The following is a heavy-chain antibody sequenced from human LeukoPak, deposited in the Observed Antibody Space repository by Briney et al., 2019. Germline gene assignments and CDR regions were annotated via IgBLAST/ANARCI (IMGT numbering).Heavy chain of an antibody. J-gene: IGHJ5*02. D-gene: IGHD4-17*01. V-gene: IGHV1-8*01. Sequence: ASVKVSCKASGYTFTSYDINWVRQATGQGLEWMGWMNPNSGNTGYAQKFQGGVTMTRNTSISTAYMELSSLRSEDTAVYYCARAGPVTRRNWFDPWGQGTLVTVSS. CDR1: GYTFTSYD. CDR3: ARAGPVTRRNWFDP. CDR2: MNPNSGNT.